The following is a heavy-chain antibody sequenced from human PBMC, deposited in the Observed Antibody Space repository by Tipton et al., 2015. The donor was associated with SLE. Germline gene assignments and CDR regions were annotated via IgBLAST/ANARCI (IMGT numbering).Heavy chain of an antibody. CDR3: ARAEDGHAFDI. CDR2: IYTSGST. CDR1: GGSISSSSYY. Sequence: TLSLTCTVSGGSISSSSYYWSWIRQPAGKGLEWIGYIYTSGSTNYNPSLKSRVTISVDTSKNQFSLKLSSVTAADTAVYYCARAEDGHAFDIWGQGTMVTVSS. J-gene: IGHJ3*02. V-gene: IGHV4-61*09. D-gene: IGHD5-24*01.